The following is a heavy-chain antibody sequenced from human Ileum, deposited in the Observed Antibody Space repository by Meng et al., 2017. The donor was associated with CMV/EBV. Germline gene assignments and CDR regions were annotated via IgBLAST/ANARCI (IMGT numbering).Heavy chain of an antibody. J-gene: IGHJ5*02. Sequence: CYWGWIRQPPGKGLEWIGSIYYSGSTYFTPSLKSRVTISVDTSKNQFSLKLSFVTAADTAVYYCAREGGIVVGVAATEGYNWFDPWGQGTLVTVSS. V-gene: IGHV4-39*07. D-gene: IGHD2-15*01. CDR1: CY. CDR3: AREGGIVVGVAATEGYNWFDP. CDR2: IYYSGST.